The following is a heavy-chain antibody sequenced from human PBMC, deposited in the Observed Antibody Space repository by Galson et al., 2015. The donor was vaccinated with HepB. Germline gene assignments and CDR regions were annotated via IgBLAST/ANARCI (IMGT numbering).Heavy chain of an antibody. V-gene: IGHV3-7*03. J-gene: IGHJ4*02. CDR2: IRHDGGDT. CDR1: GFSFSNYW. D-gene: IGHD2/OR15-2a*01. CDR3: ARDSGEEYFDY. Sequence: SLRLSCAASGFSFSNYWMTWVRQAPGKGLEWVASIRHDGGDTYYVDSVEGRFTVSRDNAKSSLYLQMNSLRAEDTAIYYCARDSGEEYFDYWGQGTIVTVSS.